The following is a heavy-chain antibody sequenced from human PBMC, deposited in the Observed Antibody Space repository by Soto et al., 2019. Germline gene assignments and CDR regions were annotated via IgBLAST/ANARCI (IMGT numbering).Heavy chain of an antibody. CDR1: GGSISSYY. D-gene: IGHD4-17*01. Sequence: PSETLSLTCTVSGGSISSYYWSWIRQPPGKGLEWIGYIYYSGSTNYNPSLKSRVTISVDTSKNQFSLKLSSVTAADTAVYYCARALLSVYGDYGGVDYWGQGTLVTVSS. J-gene: IGHJ4*02. CDR3: ARALLSVYGDYGGVDY. V-gene: IGHV4-59*01. CDR2: IYYSGST.